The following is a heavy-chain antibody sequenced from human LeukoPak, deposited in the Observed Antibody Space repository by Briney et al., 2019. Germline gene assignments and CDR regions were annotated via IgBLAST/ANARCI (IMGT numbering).Heavy chain of an antibody. D-gene: IGHD3-10*01. CDR2: MNPNSGNT. CDR3: ARGFSSRRITYYYYYYGMDV. V-gene: IGHV1-8*01. J-gene: IGHJ6*02. CDR1: GYTFTSYD. Sequence: ASVKVSCKASGYTFTSYDINWVRQATGQGLKWMGWMNPNSGNTGYAQKFQGRVTMTRNTSISTAYMELSSLRSEDTAVYYCARGFSSRRITYYYYYYGMDVWGQGTTVTVSS.